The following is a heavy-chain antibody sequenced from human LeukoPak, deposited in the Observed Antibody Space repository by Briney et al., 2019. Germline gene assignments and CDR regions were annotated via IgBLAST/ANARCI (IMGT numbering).Heavy chain of an antibody. V-gene: IGHV3-33*01. CDR1: GFSFSSFG. CDR2: IWYDGSEK. J-gene: IGHJ3*02. CDR3: ARGGNAFDI. D-gene: IGHD1-1*01. Sequence: GGSLRLSCAASGFSFSSFGMRWARQTPGKGLEWVAVIWYDGSEKFYADSVKGRFTISRDNSKNTVFLQMNSLRAEDTAVYYCARGGNAFDIWGQGTMVTVSS.